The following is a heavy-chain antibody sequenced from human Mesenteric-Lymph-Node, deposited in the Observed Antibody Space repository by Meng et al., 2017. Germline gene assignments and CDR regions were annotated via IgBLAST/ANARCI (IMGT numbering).Heavy chain of an antibody. CDR3: ARDSILYYGSGSHDY. D-gene: IGHD3-10*01. V-gene: IGHV4-4*02. J-gene: IGHJ4*02. CDR2: IYHSGST. CDR1: GGSISSSNW. Sequence: SETLSLTCAVSGGSISSSNWWSWVRQPPGKGLEWIGEIYHSGSTNYNPSLKSRVTISVDTSKNQFSLKLSSVTAADTAVYYCARDSILYYGSGSHDYWGQGTLVTVSS.